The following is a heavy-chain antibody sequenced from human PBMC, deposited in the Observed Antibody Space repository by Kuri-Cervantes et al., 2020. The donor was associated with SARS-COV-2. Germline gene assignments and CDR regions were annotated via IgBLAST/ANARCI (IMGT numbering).Heavy chain of an antibody. V-gene: IGHV3-30*02. CDR2: IRYDGNSK. D-gene: IGHD6-6*01. CDR3: AKDGRLIAARLPQPGQTYFDY. CDR1: GFTFSSFG. J-gene: IGHJ4*02. Sequence: GGSLRLSCAASGFTFSSFGMHWVRQTPGKGLDWVAFIRYDGNSKFYADSVKGRFTISRDNSKNTLYLQMNSLRAEDTAVYYCAKDGRLIAARLPQPGQTYFDYWGQGTLVTVSS.